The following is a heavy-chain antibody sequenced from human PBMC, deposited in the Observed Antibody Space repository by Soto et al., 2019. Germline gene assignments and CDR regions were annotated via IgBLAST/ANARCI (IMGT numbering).Heavy chain of an antibody. J-gene: IGHJ6*02. CDR2: INHSGST. D-gene: IGHD6-19*01. CDR1: GGSFSGYH. Sequence: SETLSLTCAVYGGSFSGYHWSWIRQPPGKGLEWIGEINHSGSTNYNPSLKSRVTISVDTSKNQFSLKLSSVTAADTAVYYCARGWDSSGWNYYYYGMDVWGQGTTVTVS. V-gene: IGHV4-34*01. CDR3: ARGWDSSGWNYYYYGMDV.